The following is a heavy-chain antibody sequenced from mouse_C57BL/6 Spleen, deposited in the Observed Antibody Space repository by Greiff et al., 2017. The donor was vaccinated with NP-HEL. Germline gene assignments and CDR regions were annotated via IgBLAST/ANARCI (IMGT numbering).Heavy chain of an antibody. CDR2: IYPRSGNT. CDR3: AREGDAHAMDY. CDR1: GYTFTSYG. J-gene: IGHJ4*01. Sequence: VQLQQSGAELARPGASVKLSCKASGYTFTSYGISWVKQRTGQGLEWIGEIYPRSGNTYYNEKFKGKATLTADTSSSTAYMKLRILTTEDSAVYFGAREGDAHAMDYWGQGTSVTVAS. V-gene: IGHV1-81*01.